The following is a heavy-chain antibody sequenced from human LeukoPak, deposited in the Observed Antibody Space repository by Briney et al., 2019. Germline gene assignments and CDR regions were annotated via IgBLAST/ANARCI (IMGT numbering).Heavy chain of an antibody. CDR2: ISGSGGST. Sequence: GGSLRLSCAASGFTFSSYAMSWVRQAPGKGLEWVSAISGSGGSTYYADSVKGRFTISRDNSKNTLYLQMNSLRAEDAAVYYCAKDLGYSYGSNWFDPWGQGTLVTVSS. D-gene: IGHD5-18*01. J-gene: IGHJ5*02. CDR1: GFTFSSYA. V-gene: IGHV3-23*01. CDR3: AKDLGYSYGSNWFDP.